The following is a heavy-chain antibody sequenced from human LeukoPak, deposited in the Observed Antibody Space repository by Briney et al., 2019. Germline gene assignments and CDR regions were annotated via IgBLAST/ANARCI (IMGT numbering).Heavy chain of an antibody. CDR3: AKDRWGRNIVATITPNWFDP. CDR1: GFTFSSYA. D-gene: IGHD5-12*01. Sequence: GGSLRLSCAASGFTFSSYAMHWVRQAPGKGLEWVAVISYDGSNKYYADSVKGRFTISRDNSKNTLYLQMNSLRAEDTAVYYCAKDRWGRNIVATITPNWFDPWGQGTLVTVSS. CDR2: ISYDGSNK. J-gene: IGHJ5*02. V-gene: IGHV3-30-3*01.